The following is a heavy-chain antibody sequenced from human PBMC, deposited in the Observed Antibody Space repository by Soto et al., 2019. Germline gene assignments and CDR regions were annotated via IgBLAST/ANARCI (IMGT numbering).Heavy chain of an antibody. CDR2: IYYSGST. CDR1: GGSISSYY. J-gene: IGHJ4*02. V-gene: IGHV4-59*01. D-gene: IGHD3-9*01. CDR3: ARARRYFDYDFDY. Sequence: QVQLQESGPGLVKPSETLSLTCTVSGGSISSYYWSWIRQPPGKGLEWIGYIYYSGSTNYNPSLXXRXXISVDTSKNQFSRKLSSVTAADTAVYYCARARRYFDYDFDYWGQGTLVTVSS.